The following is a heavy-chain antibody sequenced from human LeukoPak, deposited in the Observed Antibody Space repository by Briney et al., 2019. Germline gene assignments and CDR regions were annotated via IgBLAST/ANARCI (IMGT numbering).Heavy chain of an antibody. Sequence: ASVKVSCKASGYTFSGYYIHWVRQAPGQGLEWMGRINPHSGGTNYAQKFQGRATMTRDTSISTAYMELSRLRYDDTAVYYCARVHITTYWGQGTLVTVSS. V-gene: IGHV1-2*06. J-gene: IGHJ1*01. D-gene: IGHD3-22*01. CDR1: GYTFSGYY. CDR2: INPHSGGT. CDR3: ARVHITTY.